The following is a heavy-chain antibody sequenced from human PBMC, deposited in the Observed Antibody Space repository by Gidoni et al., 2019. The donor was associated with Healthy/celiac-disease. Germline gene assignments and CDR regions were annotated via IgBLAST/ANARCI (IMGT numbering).Heavy chain of an antibody. J-gene: IGHJ6*02. Sequence: QVQLQESGPGLVKPSQTLSLTCTVSGGSIRSGGYYWRWIRQHPGKCLEWIGYIYYSGSTYYNPSLKSRVTISVDTSKNQFSLKLSSVTAADTAVYYCARDIGRYSSSSGGMVVWGQGTTVTVSS. CDR1: GGSIRSGGYY. CDR2: IYYSGST. D-gene: IGHD6-13*01. CDR3: ARDIGRYSSSSGGMVV. V-gene: IGHV4-31*03.